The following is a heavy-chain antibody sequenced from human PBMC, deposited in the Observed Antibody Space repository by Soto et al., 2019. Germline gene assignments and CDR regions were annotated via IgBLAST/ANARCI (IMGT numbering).Heavy chain of an antibody. Sequence: DVQLVESGGGLVQPGGSLRVSCAASGFTLGSHRIHWVRQAPGKGLEWVSRIDTDGGGTSYADSVKGRFTIPTDNAKNTVYLQMNGLRAEDTAVYYCATVFDLWGQGTLVTVSS. V-gene: IGHV3-74*01. J-gene: IGHJ5*02. CDR3: ATVFDL. CDR2: IDTDGGGT. CDR1: GFTLGSHR.